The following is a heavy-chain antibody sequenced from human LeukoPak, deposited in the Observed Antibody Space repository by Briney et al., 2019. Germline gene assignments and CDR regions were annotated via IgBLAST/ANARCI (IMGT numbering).Heavy chain of an antibody. V-gene: IGHV4-30-4*01. CDR3: ARAFFPRRLYYFDY. D-gene: IGHD6-6*01. Sequence: SETLSLTCTVSGGSISSGDYYWSWIRQPPGKGLEWIGYIYYSGSTYYNPSLKSRVTISVDTSKNQFSLKLSSVTAADTAVYYCARAFFPRRLYYFDYWGQGTLVTVSS. J-gene: IGHJ4*02. CDR2: IYYSGST. CDR1: GGSISSGDYY.